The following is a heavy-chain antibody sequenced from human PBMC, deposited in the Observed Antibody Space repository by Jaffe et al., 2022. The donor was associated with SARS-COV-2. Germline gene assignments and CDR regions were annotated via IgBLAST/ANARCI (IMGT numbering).Heavy chain of an antibody. CDR3: AKEKDYYVSKSCDY. D-gene: IGHD3-10*01. Sequence: QAQLVESGGGVVQPGRSLTLSCAGSGFTFSNYGMHWVRQAPGKGLEWVAVISYEGRTIYYADSVKGRFTISRDNSRNTLYLQMNSLRAEDTAMYYCAKEKDYYVSKSCDYWGQGTLVTVSS. CDR2: ISYEGRTI. J-gene: IGHJ4*02. CDR1: GFTFSNYG. V-gene: IGHV3-30*18.